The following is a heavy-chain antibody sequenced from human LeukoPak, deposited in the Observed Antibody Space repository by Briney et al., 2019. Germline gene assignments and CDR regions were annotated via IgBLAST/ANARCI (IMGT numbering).Heavy chain of an antibody. D-gene: IGHD3-16*01. CDR1: GFTYSSYA. Sequence: TGGSLRLSCAASGFTYSSYAMSWVRQAPGKGLEWVSAISGSGGSSYYADSVKGRFSISRDNAKSSLYLQLNSLRAEDTAVYYCAGDDIRFPGYWGQGTLVTVSS. CDR3: AGDDIRFPGY. CDR2: ISGSGGSS. J-gene: IGHJ4*02. V-gene: IGHV3-23*01.